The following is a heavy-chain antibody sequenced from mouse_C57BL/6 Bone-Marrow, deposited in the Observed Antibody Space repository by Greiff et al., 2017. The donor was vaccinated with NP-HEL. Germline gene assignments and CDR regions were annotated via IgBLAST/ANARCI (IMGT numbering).Heavy chain of an antibody. V-gene: IGHV1-26*01. CDR2: INPNNGGT. CDR3: ARNGDYSKAWVAY. D-gene: IGHD2-5*01. Sequence: VQLQQSGPELVKPGASVKISCKASGYTFTDYYMNWVKQSHGKSLEWIGDINPNNGGTSYNQKFKGKATLTVVKSSSTAYLALRLLTSAVSAFFDSARNGDYSKAWVAYWGKGTLVKGSA. J-gene: IGHJ3*01. CDR1: GYTFTDYY.